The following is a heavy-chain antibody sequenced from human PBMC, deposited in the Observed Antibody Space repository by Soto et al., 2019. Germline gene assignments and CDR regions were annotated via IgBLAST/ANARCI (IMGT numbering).Heavy chain of an antibody. CDR2: ISGYNGQT. Sequence: QVQLVQSGPEVKKPGASVKVSCKASAYTFTTYGISWVRQAPGQGLVWRGWISGYNGQTNYAQKFRGRVRLSTAPSSRTAYMELRRRRSDYTAMYYCARDGREQLWVEGLIAMDVWGQGPTMTVSS. CDR3: ARDGREQLWVEGLIAMDV. D-gene: IGHD5-18*01. CDR1: AYTFTTYG. J-gene: IGHJ6*02. V-gene: IGHV1-18*01.